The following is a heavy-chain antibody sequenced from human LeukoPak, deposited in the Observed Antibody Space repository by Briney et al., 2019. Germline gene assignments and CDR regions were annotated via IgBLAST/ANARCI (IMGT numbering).Heavy chain of an antibody. CDR2: IYPYSGDT. CDR1: GYTFTGYY. D-gene: IGHD6-6*01. Sequence: ASVTVSCKASGYTFTGYYIHWVRQGPGQGLEWMGWIYPYSGDTNYAQNFQGRVTMTRDTSISTAYMELSSLKSDDTAVYYCARDRNSGSSLDIWGQGTMLTVSS. J-gene: IGHJ3*02. CDR3: ARDRNSGSSLDI. V-gene: IGHV1-2*02.